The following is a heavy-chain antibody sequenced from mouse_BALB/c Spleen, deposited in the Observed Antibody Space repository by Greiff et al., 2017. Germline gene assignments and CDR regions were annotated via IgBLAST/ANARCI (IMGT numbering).Heavy chain of an antibody. Sequence: EVKLMESGPGLVKPSQSLSLTCTVTGYSITSDYAWNWIRQFPGNKLEWMGYISYSGSTSYNPSLKSRISITRDTSKNQFFLQLNSVTTEDTATYYCARGGYYTLFDYWGQGTTLTVSS. D-gene: IGHD2-12*01. CDR1: GYSITSDYA. CDR3: ARGGYYTLFDY. J-gene: IGHJ2*01. V-gene: IGHV3-2*02. CDR2: ISYSGST.